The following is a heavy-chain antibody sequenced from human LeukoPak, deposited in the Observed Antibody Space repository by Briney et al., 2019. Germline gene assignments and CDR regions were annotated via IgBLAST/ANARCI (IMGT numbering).Heavy chain of an antibody. V-gene: IGHV4-34*01. CDR1: GGSFSGYY. D-gene: IGHD3-10*01. Sequence: SETLSLTCAVYGGSFSGYYWSWIRQPPGKGLEWIGEINHSGSTNYNPSLKSRVTRSVDTSKNQFSLKLSSVTAADTAVYYCARDYGSGSPLDYWGQGTLVTVSS. CDR2: INHSGST. CDR3: ARDYGSGSPLDY. J-gene: IGHJ4*02.